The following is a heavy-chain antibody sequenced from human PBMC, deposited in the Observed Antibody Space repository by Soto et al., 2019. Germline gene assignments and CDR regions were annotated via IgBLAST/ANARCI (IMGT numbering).Heavy chain of an antibody. D-gene: IGHD6-13*01. CDR2: ITASGADT. Sequence: GGSLRLSCAASGFTFSSYAMSWVRQAPGKGLEWVSGITASGADTYYAGSVKGRFTISRDNSGNTLYLQMSSLRAEDTAVYYCAKLSRYSIRWLYYFDYWGQGALVTVSS. V-gene: IGHV3-23*01. CDR3: AKLSRYSIRWLYYFDY. CDR1: GFTFSSYA. J-gene: IGHJ4*02.